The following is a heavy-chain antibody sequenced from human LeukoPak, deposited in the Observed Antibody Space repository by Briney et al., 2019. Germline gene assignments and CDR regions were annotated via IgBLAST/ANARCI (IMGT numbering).Heavy chain of an antibody. J-gene: IGHJ4*02. CDR1: GFTFSGYW. CDR2: IKHTGSEK. CDR3: TRVGYIDEGIDY. V-gene: IGHV3-7*04. Sequence: PGGSLRLSCTASGFTFSGYWMSWVRQAPGKGLEWVANIKHTGSEKNYVDSVKGRFTISRDNAKNSLYLQMNSLRAEDTAIYYCTRVGYIDEGIDYWGQGTLVTVSS. D-gene: IGHD5-24*01.